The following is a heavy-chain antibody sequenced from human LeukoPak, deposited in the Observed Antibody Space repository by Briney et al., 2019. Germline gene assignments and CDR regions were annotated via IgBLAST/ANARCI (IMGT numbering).Heavy chain of an antibody. CDR2: ISSNGDNT. CDR1: GFTFSTYV. J-gene: IGHJ4*02. CDR3: VRGTGY. V-gene: IGHV3-64D*06. Sequence: GGSLRLSCSVSGFTFSTYVMHWVRKAPGKGLEYVSAISSNGDNTYYADSVKGRFTISRDNSKNTLYLQMSSLRADDTAVYYCVRGTGYWGQGTLVTVSS.